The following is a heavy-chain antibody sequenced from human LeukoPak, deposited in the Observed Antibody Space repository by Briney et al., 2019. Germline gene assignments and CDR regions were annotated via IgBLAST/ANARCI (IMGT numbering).Heavy chain of an antibody. CDR1: GFTFSDHV. CDR2: TSYDGTNK. J-gene: IGHJ4*02. Sequence: GGSLRLSCAASGFTFSDHVMHWVRQAPGKGLEWVAGTSYDGTNKYEADSVKGRFIISRDNSKNTLFLQMNSLRPGDTAVYFCTRDRRGKRYKYLDRWGQGTLVTVSS. D-gene: IGHD3-9*01. CDR3: TRDRRGKRYKYLDR. V-gene: IGHV3-30*04.